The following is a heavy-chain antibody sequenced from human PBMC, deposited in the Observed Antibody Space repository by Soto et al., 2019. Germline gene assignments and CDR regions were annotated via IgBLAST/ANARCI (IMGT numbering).Heavy chain of an antibody. CDR3: ERLLKPLYYYYYMDV. J-gene: IGHJ6*03. CDR2: IYYSGST. V-gene: IGHV4-39*01. D-gene: IGHD2-15*01. CDR1: GGSISSSSYY. Sequence: PSETLSLTCTVSGGSISSSSYYWGWIRQPPGKGLEWIGSIYYSGSTYYNPSLKSRVTISVDTSKNQFSLKLSSVTAADTAVYYCERLLKPLYYYYYMDVWGKGTTVTVSS.